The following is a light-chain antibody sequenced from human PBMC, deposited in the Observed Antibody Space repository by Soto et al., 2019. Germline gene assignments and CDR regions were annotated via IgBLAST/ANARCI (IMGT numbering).Light chain of an antibody. CDR2: KTS. V-gene: IGKV1-5*03. CDR3: QQSYTTPVYS. CDR1: QSISNW. Sequence: DIQMTQSPSTLSASVGDRVTITCRASQSISNWLAWYQQKPGKAPKLLIYKTSNLESGVPSRFSGSGSGTEFSLTISSLQPEDFATYFCQQSYTTPVYSFGQGTKLEIK. J-gene: IGKJ2*01.